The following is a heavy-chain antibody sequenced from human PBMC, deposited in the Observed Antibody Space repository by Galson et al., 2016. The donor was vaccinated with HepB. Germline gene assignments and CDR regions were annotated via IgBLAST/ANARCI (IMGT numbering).Heavy chain of an antibody. J-gene: IGHJ4*02. CDR2: ISANNGNT. D-gene: IGHD3-3*01. Sequence: SVKVSCKASGYTLSTYGISWVRQAPGQGLEWMGWISANNGNTFYAQKLQGRVTMTTDTSTSTAYMQMNSLRTDDTAVYYCGRDGAASGFWRLFDYWGQGILVTVSS. V-gene: IGHV1-18*01. CDR3: GRDGAASGFWRLFDY. CDR1: GYTLSTYG.